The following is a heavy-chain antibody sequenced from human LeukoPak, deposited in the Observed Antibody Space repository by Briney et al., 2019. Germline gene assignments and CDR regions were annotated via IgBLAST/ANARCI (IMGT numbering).Heavy chain of an antibody. CDR3: ATRAGVLRFLEWIYFDY. J-gene: IGHJ4*02. V-gene: IGHV1-2*06. Sequence: ASVKVSCKASGYTFTGYYMHWVRQAPGQGLEWMGRINPNSGGTNYAQKFQGRVTMTEDTSTDTAYMELSSLRSEDTAVYYCATRAGVLRFLEWIYFDYWGQGTLVTVSS. D-gene: IGHD3-3*01. CDR2: INPNSGGT. CDR1: GYTFTGYY.